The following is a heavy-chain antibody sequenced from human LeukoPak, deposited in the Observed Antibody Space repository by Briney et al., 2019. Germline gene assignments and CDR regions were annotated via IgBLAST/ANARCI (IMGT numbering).Heavy chain of an antibody. Sequence: GGSLRLSCAASGFTFSSYGMHWVRQAPGKGLEWVAVIWYGGSNKYYADSVKGRFTISRDNAKNSLYLQMNSLRAEDTAVYYCARRPNWNSGYFDYWGQGTLVTVSS. J-gene: IGHJ4*02. CDR1: GFTFSSYG. CDR2: IWYGGSNK. V-gene: IGHV3-33*08. D-gene: IGHD1-7*01. CDR3: ARRPNWNSGYFDY.